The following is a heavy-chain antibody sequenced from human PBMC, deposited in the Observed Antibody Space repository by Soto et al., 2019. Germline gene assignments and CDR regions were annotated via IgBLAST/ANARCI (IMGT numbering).Heavy chain of an antibody. V-gene: IGHV1-18*01. J-gene: IGHJ6*02. CDR1: DHTFTYYG. Sequence: QVQLLQSGGEVKKPGASVKVSCNSSDHTFTYYGINWVRRAPGQGLEWMGWISGYNGNTKYAQKFQDRVTMSPATSTRTAYMEMRSLTTDEAAVDYCAATGGHYFCLDVCGQGDRCTVS. D-gene: IGHD2-8*02. CDR2: ISGYNGNT. CDR3: AATGGHYFCLDV.